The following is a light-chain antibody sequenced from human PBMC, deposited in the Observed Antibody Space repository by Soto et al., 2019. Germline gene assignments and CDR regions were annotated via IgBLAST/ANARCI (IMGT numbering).Light chain of an antibody. Sequence: EIVLTQSPGTLSLSPGERVTLSCRASQSVSSSYLAWYQQKPGQAPRLLIYGASSRATGIPDRFSGSGSGTDFTVIISRLDPEDFAVYYCQQYGTSPWTFGQGTKVEIK. V-gene: IGKV3-20*01. CDR1: QSVSSSY. J-gene: IGKJ1*01. CDR3: QQYGTSPWT. CDR2: GAS.